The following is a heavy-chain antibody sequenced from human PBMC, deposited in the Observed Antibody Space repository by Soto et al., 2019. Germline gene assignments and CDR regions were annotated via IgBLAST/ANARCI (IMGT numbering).Heavy chain of an antibody. J-gene: IGHJ4*02. CDR3: ARHNSGSYYFAY. V-gene: IGHV3-7*05. Sequence: HPGGSLRLSCAASGFIFGDYWMSWIRQAPGKGLEWVANTRQDGGEKNFVDSVKGRFFISRDNAKNSLYLQMNSLRAEDTAVYYCARHNSGSYYFAYWVLGTLVTVSS. CDR1: GFIFGDYW. D-gene: IGHD1-26*01. CDR2: TRQDGGEK.